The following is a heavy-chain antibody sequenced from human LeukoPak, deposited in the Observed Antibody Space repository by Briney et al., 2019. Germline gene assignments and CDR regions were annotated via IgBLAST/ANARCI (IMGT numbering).Heavy chain of an antibody. V-gene: IGHV4-30-2*01. Sequence: PPQTLSLTCAVSGGSISSGGYSWSWIRQPPGKGLEWIGYIYHSGSTYYNPSLKSRVTISVDRSKNQSSLKLSSVTAADTAVYYCARWVRFGGDCYFDYWGQGTLVTVSS. CDR1: GGSISSGGYS. D-gene: IGHD2-21*02. CDR2: IYHSGST. CDR3: ARWVRFGGDCYFDY. J-gene: IGHJ4*02.